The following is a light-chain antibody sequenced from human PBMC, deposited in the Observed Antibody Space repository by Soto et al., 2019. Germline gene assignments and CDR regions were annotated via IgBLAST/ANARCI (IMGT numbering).Light chain of an antibody. Sequence: EILLAQSPGTLSLSPGERATLSCRASQSVSSSYLAWYQQKPGQAPRLLIYGSSNRATGIPGRFSGSGSGTDFTLTISRLEPEDFAVYYCQQYGRSPPYTFGQGTRLEIK. CDR2: GSS. V-gene: IGKV3-20*01. CDR3: QQYGRSPPYT. CDR1: QSVSSSY. J-gene: IGKJ5*01.